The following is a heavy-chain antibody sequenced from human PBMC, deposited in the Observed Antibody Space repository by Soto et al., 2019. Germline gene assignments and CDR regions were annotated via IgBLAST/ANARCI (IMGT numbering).Heavy chain of an antibody. CDR3: ARVGGFGATTIDY. D-gene: IGHD3-10*01. CDR1: GGSLSSDGCY. J-gene: IGHJ4*02. V-gene: IGHV4-30-4*08. Sequence: PSETISLTCAVSGGSLSSDGCYWSWNCQHALKGLEWIGYIYYSGSTYYNPSLKSRVTISVDTSKNQFSLKLSSVTAADTALYYCARVGGFGATTIDYWGQGTLVT. CDR2: IYYSGST.